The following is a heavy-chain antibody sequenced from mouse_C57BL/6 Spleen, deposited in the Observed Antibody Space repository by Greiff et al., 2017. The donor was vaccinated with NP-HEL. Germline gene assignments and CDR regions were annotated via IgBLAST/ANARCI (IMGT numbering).Heavy chain of an antibody. CDR3: ARYGYDGFAY. Sequence: QVQLQQSGAELVRPGTSVKVSCKASGYAFTNYLIEWVKQRPGQGLEWIGVINPGSGGTNYNEKFKGKATLTADKSSSTAYMQLSSLTSEDSAVYFCARYGYDGFAYWGQGTLVTVSA. D-gene: IGHD2-2*01. CDR2: INPGSGGT. J-gene: IGHJ3*01. CDR1: GYAFTNYL. V-gene: IGHV1-54*01.